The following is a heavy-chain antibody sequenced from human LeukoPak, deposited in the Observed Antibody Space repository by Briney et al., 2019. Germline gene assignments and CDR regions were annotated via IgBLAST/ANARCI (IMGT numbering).Heavy chain of an antibody. CDR2: INPNSGDT. Sequence: ASVKVSCKASGYTFTAYYMHWVRQAPGQGLEWMGRINPNSGDTIYAQNFQGRVTVTRDTSISTAYTELSSLRSEDTAVYYCARTRGELYNWFDPWGQGTLVTVSS. V-gene: IGHV1-2*06. D-gene: IGHD1-7*01. J-gene: IGHJ5*02. CDR3: ARTRGELYNWFDP. CDR1: GYTFTAYY.